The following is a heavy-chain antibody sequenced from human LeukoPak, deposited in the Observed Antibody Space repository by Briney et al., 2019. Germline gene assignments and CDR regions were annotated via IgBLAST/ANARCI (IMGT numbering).Heavy chain of an antibody. CDR2: INPNSGGT. CDR3: ARARYCSSTSCYPKSAEYFQH. D-gene: IGHD2-2*01. CDR1: GYTFTGYY. Sequence: ASVKVSCKASGYTFTGYYMHWVRQAPGQGLEWMGWINPNSGGTNYAQEFQGRVTMTRDTSISTAYMELSRLRSDGTAVYYCARARYCSSTSCYPKSAEYFQHWGQGTLVTVSS. J-gene: IGHJ1*01. V-gene: IGHV1-2*02.